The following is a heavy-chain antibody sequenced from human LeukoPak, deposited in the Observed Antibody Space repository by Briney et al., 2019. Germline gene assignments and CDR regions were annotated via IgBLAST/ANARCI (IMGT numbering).Heavy chain of an antibody. CDR3: ARVSPPMATLDY. V-gene: IGHV4-34*01. CDR2: INRSGST. D-gene: IGHD3-10*01. Sequence: GSLRLSCAASGFTFSSYAMSWIRQPPGKGLEWIGEINRSGSTNYNPSLKSRVTISVDTSKNQFSLKLSSVTAADTAVYYCARVSPPMATLDYWGQGTLVTVSS. CDR1: GFTFSSYA. J-gene: IGHJ4*02.